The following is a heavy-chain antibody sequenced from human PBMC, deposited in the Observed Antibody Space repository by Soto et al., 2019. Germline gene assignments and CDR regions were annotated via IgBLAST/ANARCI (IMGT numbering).Heavy chain of an antibody. CDR3: AHSLAASNCGDYEPINRFDY. CDR2: IYSDDDK. V-gene: IGHV2-5*02. CDR1: GFSLSTSGVG. Sequence: QITLKESGPTLVKPTQTLTLTCTFSGFSLSTSGVGVGWIRQPPGKALEWLALIYSDDDKRSSPSLKSRLNIDKAPSKNQVVLTMTNMDPVDTATYYCAHSLAASNCGDYEPINRFDYWGQGTLVTVSS. D-gene: IGHD4-17*01. J-gene: IGHJ4*02.